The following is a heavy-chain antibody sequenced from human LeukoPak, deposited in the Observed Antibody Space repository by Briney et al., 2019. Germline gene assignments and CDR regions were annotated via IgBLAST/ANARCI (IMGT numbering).Heavy chain of an antibody. CDR1: GSTFTGYY. CDR2: INLNSGGT. D-gene: IGHD2-21*02. Sequence: ASGKLCCKAAGSTFTGYYMHWVREAHGQGLGWEGWINLNSGGTNYEQRFEGRVTMTGDTYISTAYMKVSRLRSDDAAVYYCARERDIVVVTSISWYFDLWGRGTLVTVSS. CDR3: ARERDIVVVTSISWYFDL. V-gene: IGHV1-2*02. J-gene: IGHJ2*01.